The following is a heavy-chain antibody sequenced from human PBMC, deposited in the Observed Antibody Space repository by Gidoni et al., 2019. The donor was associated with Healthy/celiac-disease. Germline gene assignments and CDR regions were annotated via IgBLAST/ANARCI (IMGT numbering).Heavy chain of an antibody. V-gene: IGHV3-43*01. Sequence: EVQLVESGGVVVQPGGSLRLSCAASGFTFDDYTMHWVRQAPGKGLEWVSLSSWDGGSTYYADSVKGRFNISRDNSKNSLYLQMNSLRTEDTALYYCAKDIEDCSSTSCYTKEYYYYGMDVWGQGTTVTVSS. CDR1: GFTFDDYT. D-gene: IGHD2-2*02. CDR3: AKDIEDCSSTSCYTKEYYYYGMDV. J-gene: IGHJ6*02. CDR2: SSWDGGST.